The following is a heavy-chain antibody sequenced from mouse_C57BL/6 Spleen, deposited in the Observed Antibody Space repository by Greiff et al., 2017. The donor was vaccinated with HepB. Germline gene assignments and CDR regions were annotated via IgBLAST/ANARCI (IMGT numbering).Heavy chain of an antibody. CDR3: ARPWDEGYYFDY. Sequence: EVQLQQSGPELVKPGASVKIPCKASGYTFTDYNMDWVKQSHGKSLEWIGDINPNNGGTIYNQKFKGKATLTVDKSSSTAYMELRSLTSEDTAVYYCARPWDEGYYFDYWGQGTTLTVSS. J-gene: IGHJ2*01. CDR2: INPNNGGT. V-gene: IGHV1-18*01. CDR1: GYTFTDYN. D-gene: IGHD4-1*01.